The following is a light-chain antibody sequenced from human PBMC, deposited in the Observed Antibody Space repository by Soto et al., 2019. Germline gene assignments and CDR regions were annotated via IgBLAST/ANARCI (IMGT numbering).Light chain of an antibody. CDR1: QSVSSN. CDR2: GAS. J-gene: IGKJ3*01. Sequence: EIVMTQSPATLSVSPGERATLSCRASQSVSSNLAWYQQKPGQVPRLLIYGASTRATGIPARFSGSRSGMEFTLTISSLQSEDFAVYYCQQYNNWPFTFGPGTKVDIK. CDR3: QQYNNWPFT. V-gene: IGKV3D-15*01.